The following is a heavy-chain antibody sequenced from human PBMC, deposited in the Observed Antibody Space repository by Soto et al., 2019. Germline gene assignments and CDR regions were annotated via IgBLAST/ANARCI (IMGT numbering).Heavy chain of an antibody. CDR1: GFTFRTYG. Sequence: SLRLSCVASGFTFRTYGMHWVRQAPGKGLKWVAVISYDGSNKYYDESVKGRFTISRDNSKNTLYLQMNSLRGEDTALYYCAKAHKTTALSDFDSWGQGTLVTVSS. D-gene: IGHD4-4*01. J-gene: IGHJ4*02. CDR3: AKAHKTTALSDFDS. V-gene: IGHV3-30*18. CDR2: ISYDGSNK.